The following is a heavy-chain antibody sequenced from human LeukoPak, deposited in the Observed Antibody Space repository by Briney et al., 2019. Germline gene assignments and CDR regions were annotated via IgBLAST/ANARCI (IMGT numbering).Heavy chain of an antibody. D-gene: IGHD3-10*01. Sequence: GGSLRLSCAASGFTFSSYAMHWVRQAPGKGLEWVAVISYDGSNKYYADSVKGRFTISRDNSKNTLYLQMNSLRAEGTAVYYCARTDTSMVRGVFDYWGQGTLVTVSS. J-gene: IGHJ4*02. CDR2: ISYDGSNK. CDR1: GFTFSSYA. CDR3: ARTDTSMVRGVFDY. V-gene: IGHV3-30*04.